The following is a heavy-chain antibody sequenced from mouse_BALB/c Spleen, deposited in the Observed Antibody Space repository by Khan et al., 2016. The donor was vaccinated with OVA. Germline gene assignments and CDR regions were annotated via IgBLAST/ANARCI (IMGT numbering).Heavy chain of an antibody. D-gene: IGHD1-1*01. V-gene: IGHV3-2*02. Sequence: EVELVESGPGLVKPSQSLSLTCTVTGYSITSDYAWNWIRQFPGNKLEWMGFISYSGNTNYNPSLKSRISFTRDTSKNQFFLQLNSVTTEDTARYYCARVYGGDFDYWGQGTTLTVSS. J-gene: IGHJ2*01. CDR2: ISYSGNT. CDR1: GYSITSDYA. CDR3: ARVYGGDFDY.